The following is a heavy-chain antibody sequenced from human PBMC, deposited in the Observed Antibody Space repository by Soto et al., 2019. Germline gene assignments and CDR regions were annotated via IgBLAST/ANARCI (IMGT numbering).Heavy chain of an antibody. D-gene: IGHD6-19*01. CDR2: ISYDGSNK. V-gene: IGHV3-30-3*01. Sequence: SLRLSCAASGFTFSSYAMHWVRQAPGKGLEWVAVISYDGSNKYYADSVKGRFTISRDNSKNTLYLQMNSLRAEDTAVYYCAREAAVAGIHFDYWGQGTLVTVSS. CDR3: AREAAVAGIHFDY. CDR1: GFTFSSYA. J-gene: IGHJ4*02.